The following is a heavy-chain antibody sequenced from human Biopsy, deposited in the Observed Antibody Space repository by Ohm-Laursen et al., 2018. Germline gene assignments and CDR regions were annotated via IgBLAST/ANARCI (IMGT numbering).Heavy chain of an antibody. V-gene: IGHV3-23*01. J-gene: IGHJ5*02. CDR3: AKGGSITIFGVVINNCFDP. CDR2: ISANGATS. Sequence: SLRLSCAAFGFTFNDFAMSWVRQAPGKGPEWVSTISANGATSYYADSVKGRFTISRDNSKNTLYLQMNSVRADDTAIYYCAKGGSITIFGVVINNCFDPWGQGTRVTVSS. CDR1: GFTFNDFA. D-gene: IGHD3-3*01.